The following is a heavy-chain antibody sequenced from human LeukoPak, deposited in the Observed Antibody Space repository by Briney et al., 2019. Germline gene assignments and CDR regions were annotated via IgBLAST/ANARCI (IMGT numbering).Heavy chain of an antibody. D-gene: IGHD6-19*01. CDR1: GFTFSSSA. J-gene: IGHJ4*02. V-gene: IGHV3-23*01. Sequence: PGGSLRLSCAASGFTFSSSAMSWVRQAPGKGLEWVSVISGSSDYVSYADSVRGRFTISRDNSKNTLYLQMNSLRAEDTALYYCAKAGIGVVGYFDYWGQGTLVTVSS. CDR2: ISGSSDYV. CDR3: AKAGIGVVGYFDY.